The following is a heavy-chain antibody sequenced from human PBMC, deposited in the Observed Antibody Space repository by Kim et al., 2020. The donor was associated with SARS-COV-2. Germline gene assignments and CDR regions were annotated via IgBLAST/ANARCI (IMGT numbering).Heavy chain of an antibody. Sequence: SETLSLTCAVSGVSIRSSNWWSWVRQPPGRGLEWIGDVSNSGSTDYNPSLKSRVTISVDKSKNQFSLKLNSVTAADTAVYYCARAVSSAGTLGFWFDPWGQGTLVTVSS. D-gene: IGHD6-25*01. J-gene: IGHJ5*02. CDR1: GVSIRSSNW. CDR3: ARAVSSAGTLGFWFDP. CDR2: VSNSGST. V-gene: IGHV4-4*02.